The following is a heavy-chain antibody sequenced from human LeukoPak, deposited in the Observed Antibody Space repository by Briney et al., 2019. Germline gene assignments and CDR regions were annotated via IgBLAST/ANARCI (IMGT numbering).Heavy chain of an antibody. D-gene: IGHD6-6*01. CDR1: GFMFSKAW. CDR3: ARENEAAALDLA. V-gene: IGHV3-48*01. CDR2: ISSSSSTI. J-gene: IGHJ4*02. Sequence: GGSLRLSCVASGFMFSKAWMSWVRQAPGKGLEWVSYISSSSSTIYYADSVKGRFTISRDNAKNSLYLQMNSLRAEDTAVYYCARENEAAALDLAGGQGTLVTVSS.